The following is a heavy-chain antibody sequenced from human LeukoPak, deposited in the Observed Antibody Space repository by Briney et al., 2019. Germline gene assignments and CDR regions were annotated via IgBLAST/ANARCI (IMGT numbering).Heavy chain of an antibody. CDR2: IYHSGST. Sequence: PSETLSLTCTASGYSISSGYYWGWIRQPPGKGLEWIGSIYHSGSTYYNPSLKSRVTISVDTSKNQFSLKLSSVTAADTAVYYCARVLSSGWYLDAFDIWGQGTMVTVSS. V-gene: IGHV4-38-2*02. CDR3: ARVLSSGWYLDAFDI. J-gene: IGHJ3*02. CDR1: GYSISSGYY. D-gene: IGHD6-19*01.